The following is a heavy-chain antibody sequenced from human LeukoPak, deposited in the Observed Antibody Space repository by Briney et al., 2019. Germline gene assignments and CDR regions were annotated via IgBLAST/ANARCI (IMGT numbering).Heavy chain of an antibody. CDR1: GFTFSSNY. V-gene: IGHV3-66*01. D-gene: IGHD5-24*01. Sequence: GGSLRLSCAASGFTFSSNYMSWVRQAPGRGLEWVSVIYSGGSTYYADSVKGRFTISRDNSKNTLYLQMNSLRAEDTAVYYCARDRLPKRWLQFSGDFWGQGTLVAVSS. CDR3: ARDRLPKRWLQFSGDF. J-gene: IGHJ4*02. CDR2: IYSGGST.